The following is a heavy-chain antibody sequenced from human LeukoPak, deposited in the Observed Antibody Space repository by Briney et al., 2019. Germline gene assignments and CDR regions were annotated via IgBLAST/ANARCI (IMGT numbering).Heavy chain of an antibody. V-gene: IGHV3-48*03. CDR2: IGSSGSVI. J-gene: IGHJ4*02. Sequence: GGSLRLSCAASGCTFSSYEMHWGRQAPGKGLEWVSYIGSSGSVIYYADSVKGRFTISRDNAKNSLYLQMNSLRAEDTAVYYCASFQDTSVRDYWGQGILVTVSS. CDR1: GCTFSSYE. CDR3: ASFQDTSVRDY. D-gene: IGHD3-22*01.